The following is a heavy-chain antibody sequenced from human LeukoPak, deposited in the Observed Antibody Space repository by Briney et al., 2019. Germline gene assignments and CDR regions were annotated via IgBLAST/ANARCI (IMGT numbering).Heavy chain of an antibody. Sequence: PGGSLRLSCAASGFTFSDYDMSWIRQAPGKGLEWVSDISGDDQDKYYADSVKGRFTISRDNAKNSLYLQVKSLRADDTAVYYCARRAHYCSSTVCGYASLDYWGQGTLVTVSS. D-gene: IGHD2-2*01. J-gene: IGHJ4*02. V-gene: IGHV3-11*01. CDR1: GFTFSDYD. CDR2: ISGDDQDK. CDR3: ARRAHYCSSTVCGYASLDY.